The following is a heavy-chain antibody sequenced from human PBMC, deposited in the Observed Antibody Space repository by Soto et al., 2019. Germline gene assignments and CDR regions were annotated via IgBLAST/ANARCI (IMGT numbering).Heavy chain of an antibody. V-gene: IGHV1-18*01. D-gene: IGHD3-3*01. J-gene: IGHJ6*03. Sequence: QAQLVQSGAEMKKPGASVKVSCKASGYTLSNYGISWVRQAPGQGLEWMGWSSTYTGNTKYAKKFQGRVTMTTDTSASTAYMELRSLRSDATAVYYCVRDHHDFSSDYHYYHMDVWGKGTTVTVSS. CDR1: GYTLSNYG. CDR3: VRDHHDFSSDYHYYHMDV. CDR2: SSTYTGNT.